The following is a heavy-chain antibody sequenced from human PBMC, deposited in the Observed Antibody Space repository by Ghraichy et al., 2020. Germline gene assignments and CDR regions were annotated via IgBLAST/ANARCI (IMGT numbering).Heavy chain of an antibody. CDR3: ARALGDYSNPEPIYATYYYYGMDV. CDR2: IYYSGST. CDR1: GGSISSGGYY. J-gene: IGHJ6*02. V-gene: IGHV4-31*03. D-gene: IGHD4-11*01. Sequence: SETLSLTCTVSGGSISSGGYYWSWIRQHPGKGLEWIGYIYYSGSTYYNPSLKSRVTISVDTSKNQFSLKLSSVTAADTAVYYCARALGDYSNPEPIYATYYYYGMDVWGQGTTVTVSS.